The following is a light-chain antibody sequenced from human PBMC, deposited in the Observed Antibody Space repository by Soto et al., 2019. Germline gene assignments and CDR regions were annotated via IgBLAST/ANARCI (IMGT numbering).Light chain of an antibody. CDR3: QQTFHSPRT. CDR2: DSS. V-gene: IGKV3-20*01. Sequence: EIVLKQSPVTLFVSPWETASLSCWASRSVISNFLAWYQQRRGQPPRLLIYDSSKRATGIPARFTGSGSGTAFTLTISRVEPGDSAVYYCQQTFHSPRTFGQGTSLEIK. CDR1: RSVISNF. J-gene: IGKJ2*01.